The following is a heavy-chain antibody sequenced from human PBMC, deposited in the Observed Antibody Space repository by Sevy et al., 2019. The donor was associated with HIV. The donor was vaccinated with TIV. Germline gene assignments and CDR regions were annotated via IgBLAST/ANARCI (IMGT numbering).Heavy chain of an antibody. CDR2: ISAYNGNT. J-gene: IGHJ6*02. Sequence: ASVKVSCKASGYTFTSYGMSWVRQAPGQGLEWMGWISAYNGNTNYAQKLQGRVTMTTDTSTSTAYMELRSLRSDDTAVYYCARERIQHSFYYGMDVWGQGTTVTVSS. CDR3: ARERIQHSFYYGMDV. D-gene: IGHD5-18*01. V-gene: IGHV1-18*01. CDR1: GYTFTSYG.